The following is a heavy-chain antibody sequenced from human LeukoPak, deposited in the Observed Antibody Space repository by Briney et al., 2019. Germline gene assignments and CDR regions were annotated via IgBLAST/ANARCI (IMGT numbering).Heavy chain of an antibody. D-gene: IGHD2-21*02. J-gene: IGHJ4*02. CDR2: ISDNSGTT. CDR1: GFTFSSYG. V-gene: IGHV3-23*01. CDR3: AKGLTSDY. Sequence: GGSLRLSCAASGFTFSSYGMSWVRQAPGKGLEWVSGISDNSGTTYYADSVKGRLTISRDNSKNTLYLQMNSLRAGDTAVYYCAKGLTSDYWGQGTLVTVSS.